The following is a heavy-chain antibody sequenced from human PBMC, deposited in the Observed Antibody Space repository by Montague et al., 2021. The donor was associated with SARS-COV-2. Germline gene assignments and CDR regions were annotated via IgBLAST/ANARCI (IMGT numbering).Heavy chain of an antibody. V-gene: IGHV4-61*08. D-gene: IGHD6-6*01. CDR3: ARGREYSSSAGFDY. Sequence: LVKPTKTLTLTCTFSGFSLSTSGMCVSWIRQPPGKGLEWIGYIYYSGSTNYNPSLKSRVTISVDTSKNQFSLKLSSVTAADTAVYYCARGREYSSSAGFDYWGQGTLVTVSS. CDR2: IYYSGST. CDR1: GFSLSTSGMC. J-gene: IGHJ4*02.